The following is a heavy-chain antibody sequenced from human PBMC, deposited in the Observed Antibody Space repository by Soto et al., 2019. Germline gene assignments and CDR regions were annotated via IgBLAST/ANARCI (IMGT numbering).Heavy chain of an antibody. V-gene: IGHV6-1*01. J-gene: IGHJ3*02. CDR3: ARDQTMYMWSFNQTDNDAFDI. D-gene: IGHD1-26*01. CDR2: TYYRSKWYN. Sequence: SQTRSLTCAISGDSVSSNSAAWNWIRQSPSRGLEWLGRTYYRSKWYNDYAVSVKSRITINPDTSKNQFSLQLNSVTPEDTAVYYCARDQTMYMWSFNQTDNDAFDIWGQGTMVTVS. CDR1: GDSVSSNSAA.